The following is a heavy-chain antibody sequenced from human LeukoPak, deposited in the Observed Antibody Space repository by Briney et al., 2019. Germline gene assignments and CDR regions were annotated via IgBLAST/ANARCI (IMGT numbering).Heavy chain of an antibody. CDR3: TRGYDGPGGYFDY. Sequence: GGSLRLSCTASGFTFGDYAMSWVRQAPGKGLEWVGFIRSKAYGGTTEYAASVKGRFTISRDDSKSIAYLQMNSLKTEDTAVYYCTRGYDGPGGYFDYWGQGTLVTVSS. D-gene: IGHD5-12*01. J-gene: IGHJ4*02. V-gene: IGHV3-49*04. CDR2: IRSKAYGGTT. CDR1: GFTFGDYA.